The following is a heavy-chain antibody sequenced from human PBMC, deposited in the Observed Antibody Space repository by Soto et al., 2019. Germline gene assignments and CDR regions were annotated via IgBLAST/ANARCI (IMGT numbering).Heavy chain of an antibody. J-gene: IGHJ4*02. V-gene: IGHV3-23*01. Sequence: PGWSLRLSCASSVFSFIDFGMTWVRQAPGKGLEWVSTIHREGTNTHYADSVKGRFTISRDNSKDTLYLEMNSLRAEDTAIYFCAKDPSTGSADFWGQGTLVTVSS. CDR3: AKDPSTGSADF. CDR2: IHREGTNT. D-gene: IGHD3-9*01. CDR1: VFSFIDFG.